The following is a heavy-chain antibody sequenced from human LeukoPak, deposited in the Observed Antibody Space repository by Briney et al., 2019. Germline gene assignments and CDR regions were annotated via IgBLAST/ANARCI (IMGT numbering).Heavy chain of an antibody. CDR2: IYYSGSA. CDR1: GGSISSYY. J-gene: IGHJ6*03. V-gene: IGHV4-59*08. CDR3: ARRYDSTLYYYYYMDV. D-gene: IGHD3-22*01. Sequence: PSETLSLTCTVSGGSISSYYWSWIRQPPGKGLEWLGYIYYSGSANYNPSLKSRVTISEDTSKNQFSLKLSSVTAADTAVYYCARRYDSTLYYYYYMDVWGKGTTVTVSS.